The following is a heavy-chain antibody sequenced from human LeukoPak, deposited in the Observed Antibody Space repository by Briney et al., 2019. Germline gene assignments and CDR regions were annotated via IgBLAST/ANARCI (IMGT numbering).Heavy chain of an antibody. D-gene: IGHD2-15*01. CDR1: GYTFTSYG. CDR2: ISAYNGNT. Sequence: GASVKVSCKASGYTFTSYGISWVRQAPGQGLEWMGWISAYNGNTNYAQKLQGRVTMTTDTSTSTAYMELRSLRSDDTAVYYCARGRRDCSGGSCYSAYYYYYYMDVWGKGTTVTVSS. J-gene: IGHJ6*03. V-gene: IGHV1-18*01. CDR3: ARGRRDCSGGSCYSAYYYYYYMDV.